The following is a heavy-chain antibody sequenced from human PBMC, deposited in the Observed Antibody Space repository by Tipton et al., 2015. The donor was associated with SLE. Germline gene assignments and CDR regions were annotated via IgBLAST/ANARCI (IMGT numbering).Heavy chain of an antibody. V-gene: IGHV3-73*01. CDR3: AKDSSGTYSRGIDN. CDR2: IRSKANSYAT. J-gene: IGHJ4*02. CDR1: GFTFRGSA. Sequence: SLRLSCAASGFTFRGSAMHWVRQASGKGLEWVGRIRSKANSYATAYAASVKGRFTISRDDSKNTAYLQMNSLRAEDTAFYYCAKDSSGTYSRGIDNWGQGTLVTVSS. D-gene: IGHD1-26*01.